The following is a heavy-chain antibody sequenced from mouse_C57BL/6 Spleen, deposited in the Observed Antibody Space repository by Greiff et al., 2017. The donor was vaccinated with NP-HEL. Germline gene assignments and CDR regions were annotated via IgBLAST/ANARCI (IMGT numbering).Heavy chain of an antibody. CDR3: ARQLGREGYYAMDY. V-gene: IGHV5-12*01. D-gene: IGHD4-1*01. Sequence: DVKLVESGGGLVQPGGSLKLSCAASGFTFSDYYMYWVRQTPEKRLEWVAYISNGGGSTYYPDTVKGRFTISRDNAKNTLYLQMSRLKSEDTAMYYCARQLGREGYYAMDYWGQGTSVTVSS. CDR1: GFTFSDYY. CDR2: ISNGGGST. J-gene: IGHJ4*01.